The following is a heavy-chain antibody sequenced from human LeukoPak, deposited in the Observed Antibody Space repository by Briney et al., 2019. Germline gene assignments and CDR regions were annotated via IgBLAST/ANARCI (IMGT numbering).Heavy chain of an antibody. V-gene: IGHV4-59*01. CDR3: ARDSGTGYGDYLFDY. D-gene: IGHD4-17*01. J-gene: IGHJ4*02. Sequence: SETLSLTCTVSGGSISSYYWSWIRQPPGKGLEWIGYIYYSGSINYNPSLKSRVTISVDTSKNQFSLTLSSVTAADTAVYYCARDSGTGYGDYLFDYWGQGTLVTVSS. CDR1: GGSISSYY. CDR2: IYYSGSI.